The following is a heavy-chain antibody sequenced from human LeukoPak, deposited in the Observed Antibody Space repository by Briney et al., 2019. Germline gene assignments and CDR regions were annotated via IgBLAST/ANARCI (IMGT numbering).Heavy chain of an antibody. D-gene: IGHD1-26*01. V-gene: IGHV3-53*01. CDR2: IYSDASAST. CDR3: ARDMGWRLDP. J-gene: IGHJ5*02. CDR1: GLPVSRNY. Sequence: GGSLRLSCAASGLPVSRNYMGWDRQAPGKGLDWVSVIYSDASASTYYADSVRGRFTISRDNSKNMVFLQMNSLRAEDTAVYYCARDMGWRLDPRGQGTLVTVSS.